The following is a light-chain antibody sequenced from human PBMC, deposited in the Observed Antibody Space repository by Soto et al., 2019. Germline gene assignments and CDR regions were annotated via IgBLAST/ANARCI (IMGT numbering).Light chain of an antibody. CDR1: QSISSW. J-gene: IGKJ1*01. CDR3: QQYNTPRT. Sequence: DIQMTRSPSTLSASVGDRVTITCRASQSISSWVAWYQQKPGKAPKLLIYDASSLESGVPSRFSGSGSGTEFTLTISRLQPDDFATYYCQQYNTPRTFGRGTKVEIK. V-gene: IGKV1-5*01. CDR2: DAS.